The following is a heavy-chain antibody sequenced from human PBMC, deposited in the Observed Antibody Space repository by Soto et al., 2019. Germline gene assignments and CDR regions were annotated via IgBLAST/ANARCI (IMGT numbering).Heavy chain of an antibody. CDR2: ISYDGSNK. CDR3: SKQNAKYLLLSYCDY. CDR1: GFTFSTCD. V-gene: IGHV3-30*18. J-gene: IGHJ4*02. D-gene: IGHD3-22*01. Sequence: QVQLVESGGGVVQPGRSLRLSCAASGFTFSTCDMHWVRQAPGKGLEWVAVISYDGSNKYYADSVKGRFTISRDNSKNTLYLQMNSLRAEDTAVYYCSKQNAKYLLLSYCDYWGQGTLVTVSS.